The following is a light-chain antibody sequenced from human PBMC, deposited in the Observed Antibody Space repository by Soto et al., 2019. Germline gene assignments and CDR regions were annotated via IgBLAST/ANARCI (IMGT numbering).Light chain of an antibody. Sequence: DIVMTQSPDSLSVSLFDIPIINFNSIHSFLYSSNNNNYLAWYQQKPGQPPKLXIYWASTRQSGVPDRFSGSGSGTDFTLTISSLQPEDFATYYCLQDYNYPWTFGQGTKV. CDR3: LQDYNYPWT. CDR1: HSFLYSSNNNNY. J-gene: IGKJ1*01. CDR2: WAS. V-gene: IGKV4-1*01.